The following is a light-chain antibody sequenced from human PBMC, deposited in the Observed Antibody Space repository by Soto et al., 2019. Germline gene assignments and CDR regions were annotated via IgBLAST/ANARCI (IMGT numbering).Light chain of an antibody. V-gene: IGKV3-20*01. CDR1: QSVTSNY. CDR2: GAA. CDR3: QQYGNSLT. Sequence: EIVLTQSPGTLSLSPGERATLSCRASQSVTSNYLAWYQHKPGQAPRCLIYGAAIRSTGIPDRFSGSGSGTDFTLTISRLEPEDFAVYYCQQYGNSLTFGQGTKLEIK. J-gene: IGKJ2*01.